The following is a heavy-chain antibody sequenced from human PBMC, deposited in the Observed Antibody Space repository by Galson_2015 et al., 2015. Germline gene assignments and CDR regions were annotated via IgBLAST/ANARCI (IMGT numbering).Heavy chain of an antibody. CDR2: ISYDGSNK. CDR1: GFTFSSYA. D-gene: IGHD1-26*01. CDR3: AREWELPDAFDI. Sequence: SLRLSCAASGFTFSSYAMHWVRQAPGKGLEWVAVISYDGSNKYYADSVKGRFTISRDNSKNQFSLQLNSVTPEDTAVYYCAREWELPDAFDIWGQGTMVTVSS. V-gene: IGHV3-30-3*01. J-gene: IGHJ3*02.